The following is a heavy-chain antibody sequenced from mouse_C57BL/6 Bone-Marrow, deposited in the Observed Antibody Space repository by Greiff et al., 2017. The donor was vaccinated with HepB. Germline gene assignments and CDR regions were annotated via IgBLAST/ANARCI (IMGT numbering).Heavy chain of an antibody. D-gene: IGHD1-1*01. CDR1: GFTFSDYG. CDR3: ARLTTVVGYFDY. V-gene: IGHV5-17*01. Sequence: EVKLMESGGGLVKPGGSLKLSCAASGFTFSDYGMHWVRQAPEKGLEWVAYISSGSSTIYYADTVKGRFTISRDNAKNTLFLQMTSLRSEDTAMDYCARLTTVVGYFDYWGQGTTLTVSS. J-gene: IGHJ2*01. CDR2: ISSGSSTI.